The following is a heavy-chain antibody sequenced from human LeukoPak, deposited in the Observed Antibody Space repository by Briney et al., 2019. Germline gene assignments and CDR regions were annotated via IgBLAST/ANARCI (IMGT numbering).Heavy chain of an antibody. CDR3: ARDSSGYHYRVFDY. D-gene: IGHD3-22*01. Sequence: SETLSLTCTVSGGSISSYYWSWVRQPPGKGLEWIGFVYYTGSTNYSPSLKSRVTISVDTSKNQFSLKLRSVTAADTAVYYCARDSSGYHYRVFDYWGQGTLVTVSS. J-gene: IGHJ4*02. CDR2: VYYTGST. V-gene: IGHV4-59*01. CDR1: GGSISSYY.